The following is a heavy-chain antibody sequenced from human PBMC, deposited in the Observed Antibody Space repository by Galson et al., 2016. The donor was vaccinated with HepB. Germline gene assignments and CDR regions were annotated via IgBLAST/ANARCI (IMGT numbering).Heavy chain of an antibody. J-gene: IGHJ4*02. D-gene: IGHD6-19*01. CDR3: AKEIYLWLVFPLDF. V-gene: IGHV3-23*01. CDR1: GFTFDRCG. Sequence: SLRLSCAASGFTFDRCGMTWFRQAPGQGLEWVSTICGRCGDVDYADSVKGRFTISRDKCTNTLCLQMNSLGFKDTPVYSRAKEIYLWLVFPLDFWGQGTLVTVSS. CDR2: ICGRCGDV.